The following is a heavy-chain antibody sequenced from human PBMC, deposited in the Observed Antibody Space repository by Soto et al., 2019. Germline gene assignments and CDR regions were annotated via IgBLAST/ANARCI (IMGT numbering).Heavy chain of an antibody. Sequence: PSETLSLTCTVSGGSVSSGSYYWSWIRQPPGKGLEWIGYIYYSGSTNYNPSLKSRVTISVDTSKNQFSLKLSSVTAADTAVYYCARDDDYGGNSAYWGQGTLVTVSS. CDR3: ARDDDYGGNSAY. D-gene: IGHD4-17*01. CDR1: GGSVSSGSYY. CDR2: IYYSGST. J-gene: IGHJ4*02. V-gene: IGHV4-61*01.